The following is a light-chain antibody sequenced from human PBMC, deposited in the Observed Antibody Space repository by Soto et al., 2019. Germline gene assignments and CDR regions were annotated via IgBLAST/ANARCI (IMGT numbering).Light chain of an antibody. CDR1: QSITNW. V-gene: IGKV1-5*01. J-gene: IGKJ1*01. CDR3: QQYNSYPWT. Sequence: IQMTQSPSTLCASVVDRDSITCRASQSITNWLAWYQQKPGKAPKLVIYDASSLESGVPSRFSGSGSGTEFTLTISTLQPDDSATYYCQQYNSYPWTFGQGTKVDIK. CDR2: DAS.